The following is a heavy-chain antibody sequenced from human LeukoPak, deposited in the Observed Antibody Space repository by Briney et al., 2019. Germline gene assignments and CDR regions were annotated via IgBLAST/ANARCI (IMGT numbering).Heavy chain of an antibody. Sequence: PGGSLRLSCAASGFTFSSYAMSWVRQAPGKGLEWVSAISGSGGSRYYADSVKGRFTISRDNSKNTLYLQMNSLRAEDTAVYYCAKMDQLLDLFDYWGQGTLVTVSS. CDR1: GFTFSSYA. CDR3: AKMDQLLDLFDY. V-gene: IGHV3-23*01. D-gene: IGHD2-2*01. J-gene: IGHJ4*02. CDR2: ISGSGGSR.